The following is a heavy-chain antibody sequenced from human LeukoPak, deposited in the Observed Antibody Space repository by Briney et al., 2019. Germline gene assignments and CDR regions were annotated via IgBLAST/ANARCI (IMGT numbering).Heavy chain of an antibody. D-gene: IGHD3-9*01. CDR2: IIPIFGTA. CDR3: AASWRYFGSFDY. J-gene: IGHJ4*02. CDR1: GGTFSNYA. Sequence: SVKVSCKASGGTFSNYAISWVRQAPGQGLEWMGGIIPIFGTANYAQKFRGRVTITADKSTRTAYMELSSLRSEDTAVYYCAASWRYFGSFDYWGQGTLVTVSS. V-gene: IGHV1-69*06.